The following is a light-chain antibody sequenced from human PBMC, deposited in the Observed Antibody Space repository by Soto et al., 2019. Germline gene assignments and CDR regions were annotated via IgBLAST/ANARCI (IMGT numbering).Light chain of an antibody. CDR1: QSVSSY. CDR3: QQYSSSRIS. V-gene: IGKV3-20*01. CDR2: GAS. J-gene: IGKJ5*01. Sequence: PGTLSLYRLESSNISCRASQSVSSYLAWYQQKPGQAPRLLIYGASGRATGIPDRFSGSGSGTDFTLTISRLEPEDFAVYYCQQYSSSRISFGQGSRLAI.